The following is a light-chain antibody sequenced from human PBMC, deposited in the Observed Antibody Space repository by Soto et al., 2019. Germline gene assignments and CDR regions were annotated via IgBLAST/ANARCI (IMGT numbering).Light chain of an antibody. J-gene: IGLJ2*01. Sequence: QSALTQPPSASGSPGQSVTISCTGTSSDVGAYKYVSWYQQYPGKAPKLMIYEVTKRPSGVPDRFSGSNSGNTATLTISRVEAGDEADYYCQLWDGGSGHRVFGGGTKVTVL. V-gene: IGLV2-8*01. CDR1: SSDVGAYKY. CDR3: QLWDGGSGHRV. CDR2: EVT.